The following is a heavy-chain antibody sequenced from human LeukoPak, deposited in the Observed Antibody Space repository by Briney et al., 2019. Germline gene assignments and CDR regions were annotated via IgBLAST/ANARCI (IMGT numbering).Heavy chain of an antibody. CDR3: ARGKTIRVADPFDY. J-gene: IGHJ4*02. CDR1: GYTFTSYG. V-gene: IGHV1-18*01. Sequence: ASVKVSCKASGYTFTSYGISWVRQAPGQGLEWMGWISPYNGNTNYAQKLQGRVTMTTDTSTSTAYMELRSLRSDDTAVYYCARGKTIRVADPFDYWGQGTLVTVSS. D-gene: IGHD6-19*01. CDR2: ISPYNGNT.